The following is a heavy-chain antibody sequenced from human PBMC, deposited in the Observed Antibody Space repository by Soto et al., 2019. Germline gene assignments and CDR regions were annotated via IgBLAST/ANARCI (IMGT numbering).Heavy chain of an antibody. Sequence: ASVKVSCKASGYTFTSYGISWVRQAPGQGLEWMGWISAYNGNTNYAQKLQGRVTMTTDTSTSTAYMDLRSLRSDDTAVYYCARRTIAVAGTKKESDYWGQGTLVTVSS. CDR1: GYTFTSYG. CDR2: ISAYNGNT. V-gene: IGHV1-18*01. D-gene: IGHD6-19*01. CDR3: ARRTIAVAGTKKESDY. J-gene: IGHJ4*02.